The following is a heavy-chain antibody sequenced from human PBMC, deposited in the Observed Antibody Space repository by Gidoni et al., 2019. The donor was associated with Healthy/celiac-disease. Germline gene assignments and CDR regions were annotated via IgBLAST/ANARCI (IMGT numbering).Heavy chain of an antibody. CDR3: ARDHCGGDCYSIWFDP. Sequence: QVQLVESGGGVVQPGRSLSLSCAASGFPFSSYAMHWVRQAPGKGLEWVAVISYDGSNKYYADSVKGRFTISRDNSKNTLYLQMNSLRAEDTAVYYCARDHCGGDCYSIWFDPWGQGTLVTVSS. CDR1: GFPFSSYA. CDR2: ISYDGSNK. V-gene: IGHV3-30-3*01. J-gene: IGHJ5*02. D-gene: IGHD2-21*02.